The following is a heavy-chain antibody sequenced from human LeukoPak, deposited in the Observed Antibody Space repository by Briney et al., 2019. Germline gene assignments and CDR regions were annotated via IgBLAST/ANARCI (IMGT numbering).Heavy chain of an antibody. V-gene: IGHV4-59*01. J-gene: IGHJ5*02. CDR1: GGSISSYY. CDR2: IYYSGST. D-gene: IGHD3-10*01. CDR3: ARVMVRGVIINP. Sequence: KSSETLSLTCTVSGGSISSYYWSWIRQPPGKGLEWIGYIYYSGSTNYNPSLKSRVTISVDTSKNQFSLKLSSVTAADTAVYYCARVMVRGVIINPWGQGTLVTVSS.